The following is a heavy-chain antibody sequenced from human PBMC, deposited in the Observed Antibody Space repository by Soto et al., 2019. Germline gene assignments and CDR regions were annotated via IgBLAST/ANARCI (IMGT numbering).Heavy chain of an antibody. CDR1: GFTFSHYA. CDR2: IAADGGST. V-gene: IGHV3-23*01. J-gene: IGHJ4*02. Sequence: GGSLRLSCAASGFTFSHYAMSWVRQAPGKGLEWVSTIAADGGSTYYGDSVKGRFSISRDNSKNTLFLQLNSLRAEDTAVYYCARKYHFGSGSYLYYFAYWGQGGLVPVAS. D-gene: IGHD3-10*01. CDR3: ARKYHFGSGSYLYYFAY.